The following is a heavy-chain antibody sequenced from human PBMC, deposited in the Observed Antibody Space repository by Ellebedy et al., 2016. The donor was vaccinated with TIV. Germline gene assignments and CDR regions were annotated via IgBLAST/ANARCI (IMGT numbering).Heavy chain of an antibody. J-gene: IGHJ4*02. Sequence: SETLSLXXTVSGGSIHGSDSYWSWIRQPPGRGLEWIGEINHSGFITYNPSLKSRVTISVDTSNNQLSLRLTSVTAADTAVYYCTRGPDYAKTGYWGQGTLVSVSS. D-gene: IGHD4-17*01. CDR3: TRGPDYAKTGY. V-gene: IGHV4-34*01. CDR2: INHSGFI. CDR1: GGSIHGSDSY.